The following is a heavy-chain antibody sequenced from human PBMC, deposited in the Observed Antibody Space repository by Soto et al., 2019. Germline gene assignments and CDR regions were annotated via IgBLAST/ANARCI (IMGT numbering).Heavy chain of an antibody. D-gene: IGHD2-15*01. Sequence: GGSLRLSCVASGFTFSGSPMHWVRQASGKGLEWVGRIRSKANSDATAYGASVKGRFTISRDDSKNTAYLQMNSLKTEDTAVYYCVRYFIGSSCPDAFVIWRQGTMVIVSS. CDR2: IRSKANSDAT. CDR3: VRYFIGSSCPDAFVI. V-gene: IGHV3-73*01. CDR1: GFTFSGSP. J-gene: IGHJ3*02.